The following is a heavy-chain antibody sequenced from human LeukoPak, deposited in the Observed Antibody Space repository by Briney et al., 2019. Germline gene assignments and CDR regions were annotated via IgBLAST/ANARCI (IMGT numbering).Heavy chain of an antibody. Sequence: SETLSLTCAVYGGSFSGYYWSWIRQPPGKGLEWIGEINHSGSTSYNPSLKSRVTISVDTSKNQFSLKLSSVTAADMAVYYCARLVRYYYDSSDYPDNRYYYYYMDVWGKGTTVTISS. CDR3: ARLVRYYYDSSDYPDNRYYYYYMDV. D-gene: IGHD3-22*01. J-gene: IGHJ6*03. CDR2: INHSGST. V-gene: IGHV4-34*01. CDR1: GGSFSGYY.